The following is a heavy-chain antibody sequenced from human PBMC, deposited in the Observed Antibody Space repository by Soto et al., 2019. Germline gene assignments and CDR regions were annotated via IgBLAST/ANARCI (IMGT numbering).Heavy chain of an antibody. CDR3: ASRDPGISVDY. CDR1: GGSFTSNNW. Sequence: SETLSLTCAVSGGSFTSNNWWTWVRQPPGQGLEWIGEIYRTGSTNYNPSLKSRVTISLDKSENQFSLKVTSLTAADTAVYYCASRDPGISVDYWGQGTLVTVSS. D-gene: IGHD1-26*01. CDR2: IYRTGST. V-gene: IGHV4-4*02. J-gene: IGHJ4*02.